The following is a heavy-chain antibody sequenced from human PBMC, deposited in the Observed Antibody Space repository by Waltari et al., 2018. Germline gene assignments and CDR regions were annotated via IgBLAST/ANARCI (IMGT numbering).Heavy chain of an antibody. Sequence: EVQLVESGGGLVQPGGSLRLSCAASGFTFSSYWMPWVRQAPGKGLVWVSRINSDGRSTSYADSVKGRFTISRDNAKNTLYLQMNSLRAEDTAVYYCAREGTIVVVSPGYYFDYWGQGTLVTVSS. CDR3: AREGTIVVVSPGYYFDY. CDR2: INSDGRST. CDR1: GFTFSSYW. V-gene: IGHV3-74*01. J-gene: IGHJ4*02. D-gene: IGHD3-22*01.